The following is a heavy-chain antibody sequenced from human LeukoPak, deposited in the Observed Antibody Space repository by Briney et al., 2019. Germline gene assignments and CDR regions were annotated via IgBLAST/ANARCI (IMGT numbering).Heavy chain of an antibody. J-gene: IGHJ4*02. CDR3: AKESMRGYSDYDLILPDY. CDR2: ISGGGGST. V-gene: IGHV3-23*01. Sequence: PGGSLRLSLAASGLTFSTYAMSWVRQPPGKGLEWVSAISGGGGSTYYADSVKGRFTISRDNSKNTLYLQMNSLRAEDTAVYYCAKESMRGYSDYDLILPDYWGQGTLVTVSS. CDR1: GLTFSTYA. D-gene: IGHD5-12*01.